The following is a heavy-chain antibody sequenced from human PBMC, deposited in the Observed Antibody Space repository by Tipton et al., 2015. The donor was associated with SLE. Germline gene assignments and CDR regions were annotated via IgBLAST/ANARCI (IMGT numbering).Heavy chain of an antibody. J-gene: IGHJ6*02. D-gene: IGHD6-13*01. Sequence: SLRLSCAASGFTFSSYAMSWVRQAPGKGLEWVSAISGSGGSTYYADSVKGRFTISRDNSKNTLYLQMNSLRAEDTAVYYCAKPYSSSWYHYYGMDVWGQGTTVTVSS. CDR2: ISGSGGST. CDR3: AKPYSSSWYHYYGMDV. V-gene: IGHV3-23*01. CDR1: GFTFSSYA.